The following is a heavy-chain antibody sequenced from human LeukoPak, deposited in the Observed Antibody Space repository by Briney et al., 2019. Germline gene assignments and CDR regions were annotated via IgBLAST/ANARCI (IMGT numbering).Heavy chain of an antibody. Sequence: SETLSLTCTLSAGSISRSSYYWGWIRHSPGTGLEWIARIDYRGGTYYNPSLKGRVTISVDTSKNQFSLKLSSVAAADTAVYYCVRHVAMGSPLHSWGQGNLVTVSS. CDR1: AGSISRSSYY. J-gene: IGHJ4*02. CDR3: VRHVAMGSPLHS. D-gene: IGHD5-18*01. V-gene: IGHV4-39*01. CDR2: IDYRGGT.